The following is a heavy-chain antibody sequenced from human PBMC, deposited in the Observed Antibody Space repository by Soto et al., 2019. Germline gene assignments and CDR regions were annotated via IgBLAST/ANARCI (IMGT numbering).Heavy chain of an antibody. CDR2: ISWNSGSI. V-gene: IGHV3-9*01. CDR3: AKDYATTHFYYMDV. J-gene: IGHJ6*03. CDR1: GFTFDDYA. D-gene: IGHD4-17*01. Sequence: GGSLRLSCAASGFTFDDYAMHWVRQALGKGLEWVSGISWNSGSIGYADSVKGRFTISRDNAKNSLYLQMNSLRAEDTALYYCAKDYATTHFYYMDVWGKGTTVTVSS.